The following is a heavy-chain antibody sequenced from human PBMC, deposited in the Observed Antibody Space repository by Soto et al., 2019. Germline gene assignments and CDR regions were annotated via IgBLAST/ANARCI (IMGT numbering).Heavy chain of an antibody. V-gene: IGHV4-4*02. CDR3: SRVVLSITRGAFDA. CDR2: ISHSGTS. CDR1: GGSISSSHW. Sequence: QVQLQESGPGLVKPSGTLSLTCAVSGGSISSSHWWTWVRKSPGTGLEYIGEISHSGTSNSNPSIKRRVTLSVDRSKTHFSLTLTSVTAADTAVYYCSRVVLSITRGAFDAWGQGTPVSVSS. J-gene: IGHJ3*01. D-gene: IGHD1-20*01.